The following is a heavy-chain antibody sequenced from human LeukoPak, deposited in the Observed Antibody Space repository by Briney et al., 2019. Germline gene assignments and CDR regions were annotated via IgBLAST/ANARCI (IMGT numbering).Heavy chain of an antibody. Sequence: GGSLRLSCAASGFTFSSYGMSWVRQAPGKGLEWVSGIGWNSGSIDYADSVKGRFTISRDNAKNSLFLQMNSLRAEDTALYYCARKLGMAFDYWGQGTLVTVSS. CDR3: ARKLGMAFDY. J-gene: IGHJ4*02. CDR2: IGWNSGSI. V-gene: IGHV3-9*01. CDR1: GFTFSSYG. D-gene: IGHD5-24*01.